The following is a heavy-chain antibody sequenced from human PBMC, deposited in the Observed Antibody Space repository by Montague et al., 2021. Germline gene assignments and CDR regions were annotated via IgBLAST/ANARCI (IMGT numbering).Heavy chain of an antibody. V-gene: IGHV6-1*01. CDR3: ARDHGLINAWAY. J-gene: IGHJ4*02. CDR2: TYYRSRWYF. CDR1: GDSVSSNDAT. Sequence: CAISGDSVSSNDATWNWTRQSPSRGLEWLGRTYYRSRWYFDYAPSVKSRITIQPDTATNQFSLQVNSVTPEDTAVYFCARDHGLINAWAYWGQGTLVTVSS. D-gene: IGHD2-8*01.